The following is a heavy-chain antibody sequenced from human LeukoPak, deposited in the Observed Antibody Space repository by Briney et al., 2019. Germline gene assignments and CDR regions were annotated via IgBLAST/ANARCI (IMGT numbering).Heavy chain of an antibody. CDR1: GFTFSSYS. Sequence: GGSLRLSCAASGFTFSSYSMNWVRQAPGKGLEWVSAISGSGGSTYYADSVKGRFTISRDNSKNTLYLQMNSLRAEDTAVYYCAKDRGDYDYVWGTTNWFDPWGQGTLVTVSS. CDR3: AKDRGDYDYVWGTTNWFDP. CDR2: ISGSGGST. D-gene: IGHD3-16*01. V-gene: IGHV3-23*01. J-gene: IGHJ5*02.